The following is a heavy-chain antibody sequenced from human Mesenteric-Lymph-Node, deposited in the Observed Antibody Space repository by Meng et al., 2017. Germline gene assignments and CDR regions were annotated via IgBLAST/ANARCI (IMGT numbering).Heavy chain of an antibody. CDR1: GFTFSNYY. J-gene: IGHJ5*02. V-gene: IGHV3-7*01. Sequence: GESLKISCAAFGFTFSNYYMSWVRQAPGKGLEWVANIKQDGSEQNYVDSVKGRFTISRDNAENSLYLQMNSLRAEDTAVYYCARESSAVDSMWNYYNNWFDPWGQGTLVTVSS. D-gene: IGHD1-7*01. CDR3: ARESSAVDSMWNYYNNWFDP. CDR2: IKQDGSEQ.